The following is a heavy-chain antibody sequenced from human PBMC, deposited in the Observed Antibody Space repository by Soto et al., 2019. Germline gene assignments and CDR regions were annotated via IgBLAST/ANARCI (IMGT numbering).Heavy chain of an antibody. J-gene: IGHJ5*02. CDR3: ARSVFP. Sequence: QVQLQESGPGLVKPSQTLSLTCTVSGGSISSGGYYWSWIRQHPGKGLEWIGYIYYSGNTYYNPSLKSRVTRSVDTSKTQFSLETTSVTASDTAVYYCARSVFPWGQGTLVTVSS. CDR1: GGSISSGGYY. V-gene: IGHV4-31*03. CDR2: IYYSGNT.